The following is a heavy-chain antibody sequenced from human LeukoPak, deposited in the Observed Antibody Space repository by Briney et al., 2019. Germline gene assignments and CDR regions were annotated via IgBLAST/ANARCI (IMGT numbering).Heavy chain of an antibody. Sequence: GASVKVPCNASGYTFTDYYMHWVRQAPGQGLEWMGWINPNSGGTNYAQKFQGRVTMTRDTSISTAYMELSRLRSDDTAVYYCARNPEGYNWFDPWGQGTLVTVSS. CDR2: INPNSGGT. D-gene: IGHD1-14*01. CDR3: ARNPEGYNWFDP. J-gene: IGHJ5*02. V-gene: IGHV1-2*02. CDR1: GYTFTDYY.